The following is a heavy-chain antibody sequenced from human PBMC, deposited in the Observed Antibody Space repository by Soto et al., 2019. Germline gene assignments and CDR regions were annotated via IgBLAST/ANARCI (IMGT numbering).Heavy chain of an antibody. V-gene: IGHV3-23*01. Sequence: GGSLRLSCAASEFTFSSHAMSWVRQAPGKGLEWVSTLSGSGASTYYADSVKGRFTISRDNSKNTLYLQMNSLRAEDTAVYYCAKGGTYSSSSNIDYWGQGTLVTVSS. CDR2: LSGSGAST. J-gene: IGHJ4*02. D-gene: IGHD6-6*01. CDR3: AKGGTYSSSSNIDY. CDR1: EFTFSSHA.